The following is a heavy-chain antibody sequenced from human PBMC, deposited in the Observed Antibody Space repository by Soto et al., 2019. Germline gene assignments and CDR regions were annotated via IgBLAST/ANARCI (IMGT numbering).Heavy chain of an antibody. J-gene: IGHJ6*02. CDR2: ISYDGGNK. CDR1: GFTFSSYG. Sequence: LRLSCAASGFTFSSYGMHWVRQAPGKGLEWVAVISYDGGNKYYADSVKGRFTISRDNSKNTLYLQMNSLRAEDTAVYYCARASHWSSGYYHYYYAMDVWGQGTTVTVSS. CDR3: ARASHWSSGYYHYYYAMDV. D-gene: IGHD3-22*01. V-gene: IGHV3-30*03.